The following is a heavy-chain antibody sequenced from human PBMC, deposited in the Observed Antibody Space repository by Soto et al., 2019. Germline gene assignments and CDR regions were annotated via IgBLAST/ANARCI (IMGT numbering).Heavy chain of an antibody. CDR2: IVGAGST. CDR3: AAELYSGGSCCSFDI. J-gene: IGHJ3*02. V-gene: IGHV1-58*02. D-gene: IGHD2-15*01. Sequence: GGSLRLSCAVSGFPLEKYGMNWVRQAPGKGLEWVSSIVGAGSTKNAQELQERLTITRDMSTNTAYMELSSLRSEDTAVYYCAAELYSGGSCCSFDIWGQGTMVTVSS. CDR1: GFPLEKYG.